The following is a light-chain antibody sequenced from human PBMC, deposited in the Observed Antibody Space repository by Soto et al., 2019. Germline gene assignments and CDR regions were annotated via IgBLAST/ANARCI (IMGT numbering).Light chain of an antibody. CDR2: GTF. V-gene: IGKV3-20*01. J-gene: IGKJ5*01. CDR3: QQYGSSPFT. CDR1: QSLSTTD. Sequence: ELVLTQSPGTLSLSPGKRATLSCRASQSLSTTDLVWYQQKSGQPPRLVIHGTFSKDTGIPARFSGSGSGTEFTLTISRLEPEDSAVYYCQQYGSSPFTSGRGKRLEIQ.